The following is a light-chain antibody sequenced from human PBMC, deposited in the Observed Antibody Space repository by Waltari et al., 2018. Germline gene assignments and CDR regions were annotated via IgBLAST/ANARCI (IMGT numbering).Light chain of an antibody. V-gene: IGLV2-8*01. CDR3: SSYAGRNNLV. CDR1: RSDVGGSNY. J-gene: IGLJ2*01. Sequence: QSALPQPPSASGSPGQSVTISCTGTRSDVGGSNYVSCYQQHPGKAPKLMIYEVSKRPSGVPDRFSGSKSGNTASLTVSGLQAEDEADYYCSSYAGRNNLVFGGGTKLTVL. CDR2: EVS.